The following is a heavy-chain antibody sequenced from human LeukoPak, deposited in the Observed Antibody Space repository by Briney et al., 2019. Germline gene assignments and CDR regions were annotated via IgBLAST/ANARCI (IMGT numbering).Heavy chain of an antibody. D-gene: IGHD3-22*01. CDR1: GFTFSSYW. V-gene: IGHV3-74*01. J-gene: IGHJ4*02. CDR3: AKPTYYYDSSGYQ. CDR2: INSDGTST. Sequence: PGGSLRLSCAASGFTFSSYWMHWVRQVPGRGLVWVSRINSDGTSTSYADSVKGRFTISRDNAKNTLYLQMNSLRAEDTAVYYCAKPTYYYDSSGYQWGQGTLVTVSS.